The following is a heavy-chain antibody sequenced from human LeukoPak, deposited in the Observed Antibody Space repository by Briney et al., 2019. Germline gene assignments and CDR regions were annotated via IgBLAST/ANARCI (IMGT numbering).Heavy chain of an antibody. V-gene: IGHV4-39*01. D-gene: IGHD3-10*01. CDR2: INHSGST. J-gene: IGHJ5*02. CDR1: GGSISSGGYY. CDR3: ARHGKGRGGSGSYYSTASPYNWFDP. Sequence: SETLSLTCTVSGGSISSGGYYWSWIRQPPGKGLEWIGEINHSGSTNYNPSLKSRVTISVDTSKNQFSLKLSSVTAADTAVYYCARHGKGRGGSGSYYSTASPYNWFDPWGQGTLVTVSS.